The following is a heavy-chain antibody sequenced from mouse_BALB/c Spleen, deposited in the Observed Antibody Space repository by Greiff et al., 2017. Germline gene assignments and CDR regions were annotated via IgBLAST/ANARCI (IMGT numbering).Heavy chain of an antibody. CDR3: ARDRGSTMITTGFAY. CDR1: GFSLTSYG. D-gene: IGHD2-4*01. V-gene: IGHV2-9*02. J-gene: IGHJ3*01. CDR2: IWAGGST. Sequence: QVQLKESGPGLVAPSQSLSITCTVSGFSLTSYGVHWVRQPPGKGLEWLGVIWAGGSTNYNSALMSRLSISKDNSKSQVFLKMNSLQTDDTAMYYCARDRGSTMITTGFAYWGQGTLVTVSA.